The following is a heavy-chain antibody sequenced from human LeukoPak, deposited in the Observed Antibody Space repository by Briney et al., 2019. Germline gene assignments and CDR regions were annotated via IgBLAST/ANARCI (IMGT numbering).Heavy chain of an antibody. Sequence: GGSLRLSCAASGFNFDDYVMTWVRQAPGKGLEWVSGINWNGGSRGYADSVKGRFTISRDNAKNSLYLQMHSLEAEDQSLYYCGSERGAHYYDSSGYYCVYWGQGTLVTVSS. J-gene: IGHJ4*02. CDR3: GSERGAHYYDSSGYYCVY. D-gene: IGHD3-22*01. CDR1: GFNFDDYV. CDR2: INWNGGSR. V-gene: IGHV3-20*04.